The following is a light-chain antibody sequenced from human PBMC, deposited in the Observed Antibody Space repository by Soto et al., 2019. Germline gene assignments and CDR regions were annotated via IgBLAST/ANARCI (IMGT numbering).Light chain of an antibody. J-gene: IGKJ4*01. V-gene: IGKV1-16*01. CDR2: AAS. CDR1: QVINNY. Sequence: DIQMTQSPSSLSASVGDRVTITCRASQVINNYVAWFQQKPGKPPKSLIYAASILEGGVPSRFSGSGYGTDFTLTISSLQPEDFATYYCQHYKSYPLSFGGGTKVEIK. CDR3: QHYKSYPLS.